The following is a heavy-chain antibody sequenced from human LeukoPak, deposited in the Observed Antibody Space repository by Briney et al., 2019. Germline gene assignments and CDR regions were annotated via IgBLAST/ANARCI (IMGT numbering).Heavy chain of an antibody. CDR3: ARRPIAAAGNWFDP. CDR2: ISSSSSYI. J-gene: IGHJ5*02. V-gene: IGHV3-21*01. CDR1: GFTFSSYC. Sequence: GGSLRLSCAASGFTFSSYCMNGVPQAPGKGLEWVSSISSSSSYIYYADSVKGRFTISRDNAKNSLYLQMNSLRAEDTAVYYCARRPIAAAGNWFDPWGQGTLVTVSS. D-gene: IGHD6-13*01.